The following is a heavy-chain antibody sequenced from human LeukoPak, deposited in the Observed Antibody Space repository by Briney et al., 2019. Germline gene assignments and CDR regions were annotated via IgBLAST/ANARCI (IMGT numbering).Heavy chain of an antibody. CDR2: INPSGGST. J-gene: IGHJ4*02. CDR3: AKDALDIVVVPAAKGGFDY. D-gene: IGHD2-2*01. V-gene: IGHV1-46*01. Sequence: ASVKVSCKASGYTFTSYCMHWVRQAPGQGLEWMGIINPSGGSTSYAQKFQGRVTMTRDMSTSTVYMELSSLRAEDTAVYYCAKDALDIVVVPAAKGGFDYWGQGTLVTVSS. CDR1: GYTFTSYC.